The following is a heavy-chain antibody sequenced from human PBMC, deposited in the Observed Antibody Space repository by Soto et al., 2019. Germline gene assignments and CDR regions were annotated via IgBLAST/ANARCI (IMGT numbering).Heavy chain of an antibody. Sequence: EVQLLESGGGLVQPGGSLRLSCLASGFSFSSYAMSWVRQAPGEGLEWISVISGSDGSTYYADSVKGRFTISRDDSKNTLYLQMNSLRAEDTAVYYCAKDRERDAWYEDYWGQGTLVTVSS. J-gene: IGHJ4*02. D-gene: IGHD6-13*01. CDR2: ISGSDGST. V-gene: IGHV3-23*01. CDR1: GFSFSSYA. CDR3: AKDRERDAWYEDY.